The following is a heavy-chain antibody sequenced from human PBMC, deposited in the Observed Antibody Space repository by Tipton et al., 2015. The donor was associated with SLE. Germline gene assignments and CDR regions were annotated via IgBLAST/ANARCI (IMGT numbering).Heavy chain of an antibody. CDR1: GGSISSYY. CDR3: ARHPGGSGWYGMDV. CDR2: IYYSGST. Sequence: TLSLTCTVSGGSISSYYWSWIRQPPGKGLEWIGYIYYSGSTNYNPSLKSRVTISVDTSKNRFSLKLSSVTAADTAVYYCARHPGGSGWYGMDVWGQGTTVTVSS. D-gene: IGHD6-19*01. J-gene: IGHJ6*02. V-gene: IGHV4-59*08.